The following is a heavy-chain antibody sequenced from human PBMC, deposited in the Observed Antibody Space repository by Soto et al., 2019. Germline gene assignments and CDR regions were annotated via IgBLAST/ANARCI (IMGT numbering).Heavy chain of an antibody. Sequence: QITLKESGPTLVKPTQTLTLTCTFSGFSLSTSRVGVGWIRQAPGNALEWLALIYWDDDNRYSPFLKSRVTITKDTTKSQVVLEMTNIDTADTATYYCAHKGGRGAGMDVWGQGTTVTVSS. D-gene: IGHD2-15*01. CDR2: IYWDDDN. J-gene: IGHJ6*02. V-gene: IGHV2-5*02. CDR1: GFSLSTSRVG. CDR3: AHKGGRGAGMDV.